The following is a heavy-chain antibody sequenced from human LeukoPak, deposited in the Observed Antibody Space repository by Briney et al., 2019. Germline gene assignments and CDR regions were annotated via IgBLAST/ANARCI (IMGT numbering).Heavy chain of an antibody. CDR1: GYTFTDYY. J-gene: IGHJ6*02. V-gene: IGHV1-2*02. D-gene: IGHD2-2*01. Sequence: ASVKVSCMASGYTFTDYYMHWVRQAPGQGLEWMGWINPNSGGTNYAQKFQGRVTMTRDTSISTAYMELSRLRSDDTAVYYCARLRIVVVPAAETDYYYYYGMDVWGQGTTVTVSS. CDR2: INPNSGGT. CDR3: ARLRIVVVPAAETDYYYYYGMDV.